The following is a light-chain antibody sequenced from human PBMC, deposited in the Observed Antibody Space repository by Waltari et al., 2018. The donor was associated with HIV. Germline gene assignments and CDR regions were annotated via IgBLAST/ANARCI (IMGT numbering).Light chain of an antibody. CDR3: QQYNNFPAT. V-gene: IGKV1-5*03. J-gene: IGKJ3*01. CDR2: KAS. Sequence: IQWPQSPSTLSASVRDRVIITCRASQSINAWLAWYQQIPGKAPRLLIYKASNLQSGVPSRFSGSGSGTEFTLTISSLQPDDFATYYCQQYNNFPATFGPGTKVDIK. CDR1: QSINAW.